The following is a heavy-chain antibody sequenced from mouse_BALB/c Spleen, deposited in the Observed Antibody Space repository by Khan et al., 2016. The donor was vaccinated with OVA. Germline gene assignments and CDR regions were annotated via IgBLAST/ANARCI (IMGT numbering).Heavy chain of an antibody. CDR2: ISYSGST. J-gene: IGHJ3*01. V-gene: IGHV3-2*02. CDR3: ARGRAY. D-gene: IGHD3-3*01. Sequence: EVQLQESGPGLVKPSQSLSLTCTVTGYSITSDYAWNWIRQFPGNKLEWMGYISYSGSTTYTPSLKSRISITRDTSTNQFFLHLNSVTTEDTATYYSARGRAYWGQGTLVTVSA. CDR1: GYSITSDYA.